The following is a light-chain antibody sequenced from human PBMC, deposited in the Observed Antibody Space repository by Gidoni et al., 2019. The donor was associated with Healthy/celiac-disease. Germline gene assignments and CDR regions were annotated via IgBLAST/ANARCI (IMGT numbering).Light chain of an antibody. V-gene: IGKV1-39*01. Sequence: DIQMTQSPSSLSASVGDRVTITCRASQSISSYLNWYQQKPGKAPKLLLYAASSLQSGVPSRFSGSGSGTDFTLTISSLQPEDFATYYCQQSYSTLLTFGGGTKVEIK. CDR2: AAS. J-gene: IGKJ4*01. CDR1: QSISSY. CDR3: QQSYSTLLT.